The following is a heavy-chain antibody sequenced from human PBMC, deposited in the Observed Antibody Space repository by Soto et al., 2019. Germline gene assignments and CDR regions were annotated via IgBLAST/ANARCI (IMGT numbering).Heavy chain of an antibody. V-gene: IGHV3-11*01. J-gene: IGHJ5*02. CDR3: ARKGPRAARPNH. CDR1: GFTFRDHD. Sequence: QVQLVESGGGLVRPGGSLRLSCAASGFTFRDHDMSWIRQAPGKGLELVSCISSSGTATYYADSVKGRFTISRDNAKNSLYVEMNSLRVEDTAVYYCARKGPRAARPNHWGQGTLVTVSS. D-gene: IGHD6-6*01. CDR2: ISSSGTAT.